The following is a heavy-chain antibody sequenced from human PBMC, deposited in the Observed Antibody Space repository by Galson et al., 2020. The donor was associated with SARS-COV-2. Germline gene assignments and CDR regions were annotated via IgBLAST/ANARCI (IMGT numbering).Heavy chain of an antibody. CDR2: INPNSGVT. J-gene: IGHJ6*02. V-gene: IGHV1-2*02. CDR3: ARERAHYGMDV. CDR1: GYTFIGYY. Sequence: ASVKVSCKASGYTFIGYYMHWVRQAPGQGLEWMGWINPNSGVTNYLQKFQGRVSMTRDTSITTVYMELSRLRSDDTVVYYCARERAHYGMDVWGQGTTVAVSS.